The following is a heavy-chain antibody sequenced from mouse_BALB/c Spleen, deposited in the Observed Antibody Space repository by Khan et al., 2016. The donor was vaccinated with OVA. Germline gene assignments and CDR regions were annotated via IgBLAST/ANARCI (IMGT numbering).Heavy chain of an antibody. CDR3: GRRGAARATWDYFDY. D-gene: IGHD3-1*01. J-gene: IGHJ2*01. CDR2: TYPGGGYT. CDR1: GYTFTNYW. Sequence: QIQLVQSGAELVRPGTSVKMSCKAAGYTFTNYWIGWVKQRPGHGLEWIGDTYPGGGYTNYNEKFKGKATLTADTSSSTAYMQLSGLTSEDSDIYYCGRRGAARATWDYFDYWGQGTTLTVSS. V-gene: IGHV1-63*02.